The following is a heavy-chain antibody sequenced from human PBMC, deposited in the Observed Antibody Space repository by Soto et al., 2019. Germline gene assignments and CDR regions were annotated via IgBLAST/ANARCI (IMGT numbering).Heavy chain of an antibody. CDR3: ARESVGDYPLLDY. CDR2: VIPILGVV. V-gene: IGHV1-69*08. D-gene: IGHD4-17*01. CDR1: GGYYRSYT. Sequence: QVQVVQSGAEVKKPGSSVKVSYKASGGYYRSYTITWVRQAPGQRLEWMGRVIPILGVVNYAQKFQGKVTFTADKSTSTAYMELSSLRSDDTAVYYCARESVGDYPLLDYWGQGTLVTVSS. J-gene: IGHJ4*01.